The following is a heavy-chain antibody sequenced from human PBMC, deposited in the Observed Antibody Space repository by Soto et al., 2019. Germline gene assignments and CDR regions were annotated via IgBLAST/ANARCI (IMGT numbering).Heavy chain of an antibody. J-gene: IGHJ3*02. CDR2: INPNNGGT. Sequence: GASVKVSCKASGYTFTGYYMHWVRQAPGQGLEWMGWINPNNGGTNYAQKFQGRVTMTRDTSISTAYMELSRLRSDDTAVYYCAREGEWDTAMVTEALDAFDIWGQGTMVTVSS. CDR3: AREGEWDTAMVTEALDAFDI. D-gene: IGHD5-18*01. CDR1: GYTFTGYY. V-gene: IGHV1-2*02.